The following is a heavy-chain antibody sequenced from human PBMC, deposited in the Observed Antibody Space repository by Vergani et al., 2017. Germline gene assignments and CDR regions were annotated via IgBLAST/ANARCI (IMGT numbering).Heavy chain of an antibody. CDR3: ASILSPGDY. CDR1: GGSFSGYY. V-gene: IGHV4-34*01. Sequence: QVQLQQWGAGLLKPSETLSLTCAVYGGSFSGYYWSWIRQPPGKGLEWIGYIYHSGSTYYNPSLKSRVTISVDRSKNQFSLKLSSVTAADTAVYYCASILSPGDYWGQGTLVTVSS. CDR2: IYHSGST. J-gene: IGHJ4*02.